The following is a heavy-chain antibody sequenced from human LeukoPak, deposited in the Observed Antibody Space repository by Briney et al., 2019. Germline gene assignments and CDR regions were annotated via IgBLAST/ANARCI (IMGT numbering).Heavy chain of an antibody. D-gene: IGHD3-10*01. CDR1: GFTFSNYA. CDR3: ARYSTYYYDSGSSGPHYFDN. J-gene: IGHJ4*02. CDR2: ISSGGTYE. V-gene: IGHV3-30*01. Sequence: GGSLRLSCAASGFTFSNYAMHWVRQAPGKGLEGVSLISSGGTYEYYADSVKGRFTISRDNSKNTLYLQLNSLRAEDTAVYYCARYSTYYYDSGSSGPHYFDNWGQGTLVTVSS.